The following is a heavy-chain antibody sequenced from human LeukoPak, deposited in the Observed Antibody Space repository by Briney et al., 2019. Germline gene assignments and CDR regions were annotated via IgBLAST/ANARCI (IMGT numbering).Heavy chain of an antibody. D-gene: IGHD1-7*01. CDR2: IYPADSNT. CDR1: GYSFTSYW. J-gene: IGHJ4*02. CDR3: ARLLPPNWNYVIY. V-gene: IGHV5-51*01. Sequence: LGESLKISCKGSGYSFTSYWIGWVRQMPGKGLEWMGIIYPADSNTRYSPSFQGQVTISTDKSISTAYLQWSSLKASDSAMYYCARLLPPNWNYVIYWGQGTLVTVSS.